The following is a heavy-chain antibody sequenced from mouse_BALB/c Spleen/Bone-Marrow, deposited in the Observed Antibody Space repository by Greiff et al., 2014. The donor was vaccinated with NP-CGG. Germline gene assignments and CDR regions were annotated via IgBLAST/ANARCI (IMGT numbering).Heavy chain of an antibody. CDR2: ISDGGSYT. CDR1: GFTFSDYY. CDR3: AREGDGAY. D-gene: IGHD3-3*01. Sequence: EVKLMESGGGLVKPGGSLKLSCAASGFTFSDYYMYWVRQTPEKRLEWVATISDGGSYTYYPDSVKGRFTISRDNAKNNLSLQMSSLKSEDTAMYYCAREGDGAYWGQGTLVTVSA. J-gene: IGHJ3*01. V-gene: IGHV5-4*02.